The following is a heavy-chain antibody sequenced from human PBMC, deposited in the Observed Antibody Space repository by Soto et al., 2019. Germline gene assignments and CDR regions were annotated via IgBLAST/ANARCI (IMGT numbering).Heavy chain of an antibody. CDR2: ISYDGSNK. D-gene: IGHD3-10*01. V-gene: IGHV3-30-3*01. CDR1: GFTFSSYA. Sequence: QVQLVESGGGVFQPGRSLRLSCAASGFTFSSYAMHWVRQAPGKGLEWVAVISYDGSNKYYADSVKGRFTISRDNSKNTLYLQMNSLRAEDTAVYYCARVVWAMVRGVIYLSDYWGQGTLVTVSS. CDR3: ARVVWAMVRGVIYLSDY. J-gene: IGHJ4*02.